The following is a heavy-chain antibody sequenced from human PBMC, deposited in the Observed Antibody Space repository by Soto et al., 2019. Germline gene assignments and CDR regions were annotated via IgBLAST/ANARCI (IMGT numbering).Heavy chain of an antibody. J-gene: IGHJ5*02. Sequence: ASVKVSCKASGYTFTSYDINWVRQATGQGLEWMGWMNPNSGNTGYAQKFQGRVTMTRNTSISTAYMELSSLRSEDTAVYYCARGAGYVLRFLEWSSNWFDPWGQRTPVTVSS. CDR3: ARGAGYVLRFLEWSSNWFDP. V-gene: IGHV1-8*01. D-gene: IGHD3-3*01. CDR2: MNPNSGNT. CDR1: GYTFTSYD.